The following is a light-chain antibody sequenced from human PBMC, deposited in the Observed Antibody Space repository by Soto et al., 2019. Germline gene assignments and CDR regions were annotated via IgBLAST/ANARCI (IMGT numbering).Light chain of an antibody. Sequence: QSVLTQPASVSGSPGQSITISCTGTSSDIGGYNYVSWYQQHPGKAPHLIIYEVSNRPSGVSARFSGSKSGNTASLTISGLQAEDEADYHCKSYAISSTRVFGGGTKLTVL. V-gene: IGLV2-14*01. CDR1: SSDIGGYNY. CDR2: EVS. J-gene: IGLJ3*02. CDR3: KSYAISSTRV.